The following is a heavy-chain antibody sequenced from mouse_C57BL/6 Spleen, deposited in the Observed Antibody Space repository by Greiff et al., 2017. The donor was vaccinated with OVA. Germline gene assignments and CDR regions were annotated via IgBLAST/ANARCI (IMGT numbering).Heavy chain of an antibody. V-gene: IGHV5-4*01. CDR3: ARDNSYYAMDY. CDR1: GFTFSSYA. Sequence: EVMLVESGGGLVKPGGSLKLSCAASGFTFSSYAMPWVRQTPEKRLEWVATISDGGSYTYYPDNVKGRFTISRDNAKNNLYLQMSHLKSEDTAMYYCARDNSYYAMDYWGQGTSVTVSS. D-gene: IGHD1-3*01. CDR2: ISDGGSYT. J-gene: IGHJ4*01.